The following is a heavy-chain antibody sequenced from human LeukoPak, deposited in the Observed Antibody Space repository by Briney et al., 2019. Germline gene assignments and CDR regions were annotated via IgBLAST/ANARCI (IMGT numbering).Heavy chain of an antibody. J-gene: IGHJ4*02. CDR1: GYTFTGSY. CDR2: INPNSGGT. Sequence: ASVKVSCKASGYTFTGSYMHWVRQAPGQGLEWMGWINPNSGGTNYAQKFQGRVTMTRDTSISTAYMELNRLRSDDTAVYYCAREADSNSWYPTFDYWGQGTLVTVSS. D-gene: IGHD6-13*01. CDR3: AREADSNSWYPTFDY. V-gene: IGHV1-2*02.